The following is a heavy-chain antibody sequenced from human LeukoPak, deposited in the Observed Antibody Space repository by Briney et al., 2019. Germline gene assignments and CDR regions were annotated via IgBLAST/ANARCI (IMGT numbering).Heavy chain of an antibody. J-gene: IGHJ4*02. V-gene: IGHV3-21*01. CDR3: ARDGSVVGAFDY. CDR1: GFTFSSYS. D-gene: IGHD3-10*01. CDR2: ISSSSSYI. Sequence: GGSLRLSCAASGFTFSSYSMNWVRQAPGKGLEWVSSISSSSSYIYYADSVKGRFTISRDNAKNSLYLQMNSLSAEDTAVYYCARDGSVVGAFDYWGQGTLVTVSS.